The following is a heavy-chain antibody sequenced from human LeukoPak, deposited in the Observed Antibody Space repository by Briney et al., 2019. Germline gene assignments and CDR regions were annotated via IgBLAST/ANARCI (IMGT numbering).Heavy chain of an antibody. CDR3: AKPHFDD. CDR2: IRQDGSEK. J-gene: IGHJ4*02. Sequence: GGSLRLSCAASGFTFTSYWMSWVRQAPGKGLEWVANIRQDGSEKHYVDSVKGRFTISRDNAKNSLYLQMNSLRDEDTAVYYCAKPHFDDWGQGTLVTVSS. V-gene: IGHV3-7*01. CDR1: GFTFTSYW.